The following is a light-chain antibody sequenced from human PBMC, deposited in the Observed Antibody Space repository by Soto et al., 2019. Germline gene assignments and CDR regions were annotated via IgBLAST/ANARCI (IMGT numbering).Light chain of an antibody. CDR3: CSYAGSSTSYVV. J-gene: IGLJ2*01. V-gene: IGLV2-23*01. CDR2: EGS. Sequence: QSVLTQPASVSGSPGQSITISCTGTSSDVGSYNLVSWYQQHPGKAPKLMIYEGSKRPSGVSNRFSGSKSGNTASLTISGLQAEDEADYYCCSYAGSSTSYVVFGGGPKLTVL. CDR1: SSDVGSYNL.